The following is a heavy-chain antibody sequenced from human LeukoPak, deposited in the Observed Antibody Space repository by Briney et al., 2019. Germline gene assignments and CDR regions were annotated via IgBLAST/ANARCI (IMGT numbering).Heavy chain of an antibody. Sequence: GGSLRLSCAASGFTFDDYGMSWVRQAPGKGLEWVSGINWNGGSTGYAGSVKGRFTISRDNAKNSLYLQMNSLRAEDTAVYYCAREGVCGSGWYYYYYYMDVWGKGTTVTISS. J-gene: IGHJ6*03. CDR2: INWNGGST. D-gene: IGHD6-19*01. V-gene: IGHV3-20*04. CDR3: AREGVCGSGWYYYYYYMDV. CDR1: GFTFDDYG.